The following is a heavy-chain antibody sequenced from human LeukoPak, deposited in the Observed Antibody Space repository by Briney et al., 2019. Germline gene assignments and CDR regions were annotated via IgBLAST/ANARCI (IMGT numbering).Heavy chain of an antibody. D-gene: IGHD6-19*01. CDR3: AREGGAVAGIEYFQH. CDR2: IYYSGST. J-gene: IGHJ1*01. V-gene: IGHV4-59*01. Sequence: SETLSLTCTVSGGSISSYYWSWIRQPPGKGLEWIGYIYYSGSTNYNPSLKSRVTISVDTSKNQFSLKLSSVTAADTAVYYCAREGGAVAGIEYFQHWGQGTLVTVSS. CDR1: GGSISSYY.